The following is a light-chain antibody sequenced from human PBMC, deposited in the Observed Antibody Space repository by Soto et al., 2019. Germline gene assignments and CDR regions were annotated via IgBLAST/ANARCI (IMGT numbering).Light chain of an antibody. V-gene: IGLV1-44*01. Sequence: QSVLTQPPSASGTPGQRVTIPCSGGSSNIGTNAVNWYQQLPGTAPKLLIYNNSQRPSGVPDRFSGSKSGTSASLAISGLQSEDEADYYCAAWDDSLNGYVFGTGTKSPS. CDR2: NNS. J-gene: IGLJ1*01. CDR3: AAWDDSLNGYV. CDR1: SSNIGTNA.